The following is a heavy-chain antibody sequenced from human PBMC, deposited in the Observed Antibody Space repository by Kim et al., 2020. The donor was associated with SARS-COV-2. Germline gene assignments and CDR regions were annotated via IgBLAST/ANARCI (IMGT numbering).Heavy chain of an antibody. CDR3: VKFELSRAVTRRAFDI. J-gene: IGHJ3*02. Sequence: SVKGRFTISRDNSKNTLYRQMSSLRAEDTAVYYCVKFELSRAVTRRAFDIWGQGTMVTVSS. D-gene: IGHD4-17*01. V-gene: IGHV3-64D*09.